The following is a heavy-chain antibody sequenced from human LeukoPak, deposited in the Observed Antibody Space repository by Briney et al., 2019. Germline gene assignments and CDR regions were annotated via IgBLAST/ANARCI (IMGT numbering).Heavy chain of an antibody. CDR3: AIEFDGRTGHYYYRPAY. CDR1: GFTFSRNG. Sequence: PGGSLRLSCAASGFTFSRNGMHWVRQAPGKGLEWVSFIRYDGSKKFYTQSVRGRFTISRDNSKNILYLQMNSLTAEDTAVYLCAIEFDGRTGHYYYRPAYWGPGRLATVSP. D-gene: IGHD3-22*01. V-gene: IGHV3-30*12. CDR2: IRYDGSKK. J-gene: IGHJ4*02.